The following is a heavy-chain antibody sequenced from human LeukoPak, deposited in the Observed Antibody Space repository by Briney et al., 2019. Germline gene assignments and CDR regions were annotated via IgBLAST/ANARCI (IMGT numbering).Heavy chain of an antibody. CDR2: ISSSGTAI. Sequence: GGSLRLSCAASGFTFSYYSMNWVRQAPGKGLEWVSYISSSGTAIYYADSVKGRFTISRDNAKNSLYLQMNSLRVEDTAVYYCARESDKHYDFWSGYLALDYWGQGTLVTVSS. D-gene: IGHD3-3*01. V-gene: IGHV3-48*01. J-gene: IGHJ4*02. CDR3: ARESDKHYDFWSGYLALDY. CDR1: GFTFSYYS.